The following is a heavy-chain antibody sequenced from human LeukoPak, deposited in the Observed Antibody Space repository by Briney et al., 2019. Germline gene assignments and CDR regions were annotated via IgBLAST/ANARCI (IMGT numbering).Heavy chain of an antibody. CDR1: GFSFSDNA. Sequence: AGGSLRLSCAASGFSFSDNAMTWVRQAPGKGLEWVAVISSGGNTKYADSERGRFSISRDNSKNTLYLQMNSLRAEDTAVYYCAKGGLSDAFDIWGQGTMVTVSS. D-gene: IGHD2/OR15-2a*01. J-gene: IGHJ3*02. CDR3: AKGGLSDAFDI. CDR2: ISSGGNT. V-gene: IGHV3-23*01.